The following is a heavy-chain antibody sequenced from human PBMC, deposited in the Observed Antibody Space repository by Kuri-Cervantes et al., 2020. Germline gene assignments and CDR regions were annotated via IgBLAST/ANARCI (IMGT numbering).Heavy chain of an antibody. CDR2: INWNGGST. D-gene: IGHD1-1*01. CDR3: AKSGRVVLELDY. Sequence: LTPAPSGFTFDVYGMIWVRQVPGKGLKWVSAINWNGGSTGYADSVKGRFTISRDNAKNSLYLQMNSLRVEDTALYYCAKSGRVVLELDYWGQGILVTVSS. V-gene: IGHV3-20*03. CDR1: GFTFDVYG. J-gene: IGHJ4*02.